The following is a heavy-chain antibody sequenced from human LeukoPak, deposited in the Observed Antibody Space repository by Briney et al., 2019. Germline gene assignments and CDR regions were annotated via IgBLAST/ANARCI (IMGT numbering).Heavy chain of an antibody. D-gene: IGHD4-11*01. CDR1: GFTFSSCS. Sequence: GGSLRLSCAASGFTFSSCSMNWVRQAPGEGLEWVSSISAGSSSIYYTDSVKGRFTISRDNAKNALYLQMNSLRAEDTAVYYCARSRYSNYDEYYYYGMDVWGQGTTVTVSS. CDR2: ISAGSSSI. V-gene: IGHV3-21*01. J-gene: IGHJ6*02. CDR3: ARSRYSNYDEYYYYGMDV.